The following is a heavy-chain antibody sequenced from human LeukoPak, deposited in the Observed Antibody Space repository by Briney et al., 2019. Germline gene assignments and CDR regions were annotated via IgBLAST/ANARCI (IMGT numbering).Heavy chain of an antibody. D-gene: IGHD6-13*01. J-gene: IGHJ6*03. V-gene: IGHV3-7*01. CDR2: MNQDGSEK. Sequence: PGGSLRLSCAASGFTFSTYWMSWVRQAPGKGLEWVANMNQDGSEKYYVDSVKGRFTISRDNAKNSLYLQMNSLRAEDTAVYYCASSAQVWGSWYGYYYMDVWGKGTTVTVSS. CDR3: ASSAQVWGSWYGYYYMDV. CDR1: GFTFSTYW.